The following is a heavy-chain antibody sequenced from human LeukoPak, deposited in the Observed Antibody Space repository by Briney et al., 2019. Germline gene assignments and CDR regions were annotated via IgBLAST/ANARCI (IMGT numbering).Heavy chain of an antibody. J-gene: IGHJ3*02. Sequence: PSETPSLTCTVSGGSISSYYWSWIRQPPGKGLEWIGYIYYSGSTNYNPSLTSRVTISVDTSKNQFSLKLSSVTAADTAVYYCARGVSNWGLFGAFDIWGQGTMVTVSS. D-gene: IGHD7-27*01. CDR1: GGSISSYY. V-gene: IGHV4-59*01. CDR2: IYYSGST. CDR3: ARGVSNWGLFGAFDI.